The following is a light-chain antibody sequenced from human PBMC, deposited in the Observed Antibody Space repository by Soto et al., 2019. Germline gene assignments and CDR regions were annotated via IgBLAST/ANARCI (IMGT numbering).Light chain of an antibody. CDR2: EGS. Sequence: QSVLTQPASVSGSPGQSITISCTGTSSDVGSYNLVSWYQQHPGKAPKLMIYEGSKRPSGVSNRFSGSKSGNTASLTISGLQAEDEADYYCCSSAGSSTLYVFGTGTKLTVL. J-gene: IGLJ1*01. V-gene: IGLV2-23*01. CDR1: SSDVGSYNL. CDR3: CSSAGSSTLYV.